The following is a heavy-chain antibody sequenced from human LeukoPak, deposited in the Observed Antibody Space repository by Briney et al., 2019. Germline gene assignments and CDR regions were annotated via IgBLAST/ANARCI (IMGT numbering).Heavy chain of an antibody. Sequence: SETLSLTCAISDEPFSGYYWGWIRQPPGKGLELIGEINRNGNTDYNPSLKSRVSMSIDTSKNQFSLKLISVTAADTAVYYCARLVPERFYQLNPEGYYDYWGQGTLVTVSS. V-gene: IGHV4-34*01. J-gene: IGHJ4*02. CDR1: DEPFSGYY. CDR3: ARLVPERFYQLNPEGYYDY. D-gene: IGHD3-3*01. CDR2: INRNGNT.